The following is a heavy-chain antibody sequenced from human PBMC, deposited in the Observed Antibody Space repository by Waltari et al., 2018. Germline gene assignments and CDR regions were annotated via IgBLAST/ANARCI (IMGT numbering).Heavy chain of an antibody. D-gene: IGHD3-10*01. V-gene: IGHV1-69*05. J-gene: IGHJ6*02. CDR1: GGTFSSYA. CDR3: ARAWFRELSRPYYGMDV. Sequence: QVQLVQSGAEVKKPGSSVKVSCKASGGTFSSYAISWVRQAPGQGLEWMGGIIPIFGTANYAQKFQGKGTITTDESTSTAYMELSSLRSEDTAVYYWARAWFRELSRPYYGMDVWGQGTTVTVSS. CDR2: IIPIFGTA.